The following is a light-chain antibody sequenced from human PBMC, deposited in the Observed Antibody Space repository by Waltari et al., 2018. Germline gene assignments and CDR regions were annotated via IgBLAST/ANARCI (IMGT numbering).Light chain of an antibody. J-gene: IGLJ3*02. CDR2: VGTGGIVG. CDR1: SGSSNYK. Sequence: QPVLTQPPSASASLGASVTLTCPLSSGSSNYKLDWYQQSPGKGPRFVMRVGTGGIVGSKGDGIPDRFSVLGSGLNRYLTIKNIQEEDESDYHCGADHGSGSNFVWVFGGGTKLTVL. V-gene: IGLV9-49*01. CDR3: GADHGSGSNFVWV.